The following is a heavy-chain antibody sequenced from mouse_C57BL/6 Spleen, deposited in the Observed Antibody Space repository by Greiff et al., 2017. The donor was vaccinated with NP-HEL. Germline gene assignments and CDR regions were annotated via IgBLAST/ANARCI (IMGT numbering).Heavy chain of an antibody. D-gene: IGHD2-4*01. CDR3: ARRPYDYDGYAMDY. V-gene: IGHV5-17*01. Sequence: EVKLVESGGGLVKPGGSLKLSCAASGFTFSDYGMHWVRQAPEKGLEWVAYISSGSSTIYYADTVKGRFTISRDNAKNTLFLQMTSLRSEDTAMYYCARRPYDYDGYAMDYWGQGTSVTVSS. CDR1: GFTFSDYG. CDR2: ISSGSSTI. J-gene: IGHJ4*01.